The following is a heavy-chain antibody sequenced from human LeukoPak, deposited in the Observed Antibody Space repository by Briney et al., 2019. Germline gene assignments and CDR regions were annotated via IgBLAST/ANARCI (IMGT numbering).Heavy chain of an antibody. CDR1: GFTFSSYW. CDR2: IKQDGSEK. Sequence: PGGSLRLSCAASGFTFSSYWMSWVRQAPGKGLEWVANIKQDGSEKYYVDSVKGRFTISRDNAKNSLYLQMNSLRAEDTAVYYCAKSESVDYYGSGSYAFDIWGQGTMVTVSS. V-gene: IGHV3-7*01. J-gene: IGHJ3*02. D-gene: IGHD3-10*01. CDR3: AKSESVDYYGSGSYAFDI.